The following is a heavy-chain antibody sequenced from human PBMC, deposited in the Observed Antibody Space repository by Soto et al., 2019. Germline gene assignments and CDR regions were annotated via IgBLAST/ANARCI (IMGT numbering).Heavy chain of an antibody. CDR2: DIPIFGTA. Sequence: QVQLVQSGAEVKKPGSSVKVSCKASRGTFSSYAISWVRQAPGQGLAWMGGDIPIFGTANYAQKCQGRVTNTADESTSTAYMELSSLRSEDTAVYYCARVYNYDFGIAYPPDTYIDYWGQGTLVTVSS. J-gene: IGHJ4*02. V-gene: IGHV1-69*01. CDR1: RGTFSSYA. CDR3: ARVYNYDFGIAYPPDTYIDY. D-gene: IGHD3-3*01.